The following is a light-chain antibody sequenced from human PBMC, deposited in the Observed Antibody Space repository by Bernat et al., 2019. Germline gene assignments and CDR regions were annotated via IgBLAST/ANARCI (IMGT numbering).Light chain of an antibody. CDR2: DSS. V-gene: IGKV1-33*01. J-gene: IGKJ3*01. Sequence: DIQMTQSPSSLSASVGDRVTITCQASQDISNYLNWYQQKPGKAPKLLIYDSSNLETGVPSRFSGSGSGTDFTFTISSLQPEDIATYYCQQYDNLPLFTFGPDQSGYQT. CDR1: QDISNY. CDR3: QQYDNLPLFT.